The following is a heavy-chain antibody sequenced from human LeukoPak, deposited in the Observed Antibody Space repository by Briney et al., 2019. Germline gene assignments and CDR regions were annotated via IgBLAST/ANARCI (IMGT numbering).Heavy chain of an antibody. CDR3: ARERDHYDYVWGSYRLAFNWFDP. D-gene: IGHD3-16*02. V-gene: IGHV4-39*07. CDR1: GGSITSSSYY. J-gene: IGHJ5*02. CDR2: IYYSGST. Sequence: SETLSLTCTVSGGSITSSSYYWDWIRQPPGKGLEWIGSIYYSGSTYYNPSLKSRVTISVDTSKNQFSLKLSSVTAADTAVYYCARERDHYDYVWGSYRLAFNWFDPWGQGTLVTVSS.